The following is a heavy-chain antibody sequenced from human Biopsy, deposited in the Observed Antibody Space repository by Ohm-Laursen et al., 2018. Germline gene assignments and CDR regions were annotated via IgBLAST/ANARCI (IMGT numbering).Heavy chain of an antibody. Sequence: GTLSLTCAVYGESFNGYFWNWIRQPPGKGLEWIGEINQSGSTKYNPSLKRRATLSADSSNSQFSLRLTSVTAADTAIYYCARGSGYFKLDVWGQGTTVTVSS. CDR3: ARGSGYFKLDV. D-gene: IGHD5-12*01. V-gene: IGHV4-34*01. J-gene: IGHJ6*02. CDR2: INQSGST. CDR1: GESFNGYF.